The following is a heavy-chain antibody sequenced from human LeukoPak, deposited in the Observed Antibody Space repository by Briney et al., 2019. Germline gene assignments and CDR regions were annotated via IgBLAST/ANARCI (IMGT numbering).Heavy chain of an antibody. CDR1: GFTFSSYS. Sequence: GGSLRLSCAASGFTFSSYSMNWVRQAPGKGLEWVSSISSSSSYIYYADSAKGRFTISRDNAKNSLYLQMNSLRAEDTAVYYCAREDTAMVIPFDYWGQGTLVTVSS. CDR2: ISSSSSYI. CDR3: AREDTAMVIPFDY. J-gene: IGHJ4*02. V-gene: IGHV3-21*01. D-gene: IGHD5-18*01.